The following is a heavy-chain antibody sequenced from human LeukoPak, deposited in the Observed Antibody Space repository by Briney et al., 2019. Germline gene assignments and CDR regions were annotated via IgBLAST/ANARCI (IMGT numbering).Heavy chain of an antibody. CDR1: GYSISSGYF. CDR3: ARTLYSSGWCPFDY. CDR2: IYHSGST. V-gene: IGHV4-38-2*02. J-gene: IGHJ4*02. Sequence: PSETLSLTCTVSGYSISSGYFWGWVRQPPGKGLEWIGNIYHSGSTYYNPSLKSRVTISVDTSKNQFSLKLSSVTAADTAVCYCARTLYSSGWCPFDYWGQGALVTVSS. D-gene: IGHD6-19*01.